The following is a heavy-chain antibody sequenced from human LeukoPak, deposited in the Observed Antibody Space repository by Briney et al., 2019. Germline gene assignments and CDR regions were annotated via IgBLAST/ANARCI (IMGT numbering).Heavy chain of an antibody. D-gene: IGHD3-10*01. J-gene: IGHJ6*02. Sequence: ASVKVSCKASGYTFTGYYMHWVRQAPGQGLEWMGWINPNSGGINYAQKFQGRVTMTRDTSISTAYMELSRLRSDDTAVYYCARESGYYGSGSYYTYGMDVWGQGTTVTVSS. CDR2: INPNSGGI. CDR3: ARESGYYGSGSYYTYGMDV. V-gene: IGHV1-2*02. CDR1: GYTFTGYY.